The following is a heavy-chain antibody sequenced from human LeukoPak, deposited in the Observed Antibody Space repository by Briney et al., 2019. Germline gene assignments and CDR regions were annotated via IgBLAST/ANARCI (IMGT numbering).Heavy chain of an antibody. V-gene: IGHV4-59*08. CDR1: GDSICSYH. D-gene: IGHD3-22*01. CDR2: IYYSGNT. J-gene: IGHJ4*02. Sequence: PSETLYLTCTVSGDSICSYHWRWIRQPPGKGLEWIGYIYYSGNTNYNPSLKSRVTISVDTSKSQFSLKLSSVTAADTAVYYRARHSSSGSPVDYWGQGTLVTVSS. CDR3: ARHSSSGSPVDY.